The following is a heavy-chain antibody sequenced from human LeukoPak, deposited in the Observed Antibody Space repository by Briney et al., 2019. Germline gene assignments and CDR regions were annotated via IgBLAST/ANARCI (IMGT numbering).Heavy chain of an antibody. Sequence: PGGSLSLFCAASGFTFSTYYMKWVRHAPGKGLEWVSFITGSSSYIYYTDSGKGRFTISRDNAKNSLFLQMNSLRDEDTAVYYCASGFSSSPYFDYWGQGTLVTVSS. CDR1: GFTFSTYY. D-gene: IGHD6-6*01. V-gene: IGHV3-21*01. CDR3: ASGFSSSPYFDY. CDR2: ITGSSSYI. J-gene: IGHJ4*02.